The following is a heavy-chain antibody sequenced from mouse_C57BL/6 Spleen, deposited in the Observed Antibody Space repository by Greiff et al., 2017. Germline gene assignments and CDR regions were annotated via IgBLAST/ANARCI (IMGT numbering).Heavy chain of an antibody. Sequence: QVQLQQPGAELVKPGASVKMSCKASGYTFTSYWITWVKQRPGQGLEWIGDIYPGSGSTKYNEKFKRKATLTVDTSSSTAYMQHSSLTSEDSAVYYCARDYSNYNAMDYWGQGTSVTVSS. V-gene: IGHV1-55*01. J-gene: IGHJ4*01. D-gene: IGHD2-5*01. CDR2: IYPGSGST. CDR1: GYTFTSYW. CDR3: ARDYSNYNAMDY.